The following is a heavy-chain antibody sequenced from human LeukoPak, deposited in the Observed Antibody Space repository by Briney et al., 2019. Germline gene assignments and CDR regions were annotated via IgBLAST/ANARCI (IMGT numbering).Heavy chain of an antibody. V-gene: IGHV4-39*07. J-gene: IGHJ5*01. D-gene: IGHD5-12*01. CDR3: VRDRRDYSGSCLDS. CDR2: MSYGGTA. CDR1: GGSMSSGNYY. Sequence: PSETLSLTCIVSGGSMSSGNYYWGWIRQPPGKELEWIGSMSYGGTAFYESSLRSRVTLETSRKQFSLNLRSVTAADTAVYYCVRDRRDYSGSCLDSWGQGTLVTVSS.